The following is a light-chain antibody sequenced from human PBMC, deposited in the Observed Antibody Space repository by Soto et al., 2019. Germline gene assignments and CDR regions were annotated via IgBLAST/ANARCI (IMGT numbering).Light chain of an antibody. CDR2: GGS. CDR3: QQYGISPRT. V-gene: IGKV3-20*01. Sequence: EIVLTQSPGTLSLSPGERATLSCRASQIISNSYLAWYQQKPGQAPRLLIYGGSSRATGIPDRFSGSGSGTDFTLTISRLEPEDFAVYYCQQYGISPRTFGQGTKVEIK. CDR1: QIISNSY. J-gene: IGKJ1*01.